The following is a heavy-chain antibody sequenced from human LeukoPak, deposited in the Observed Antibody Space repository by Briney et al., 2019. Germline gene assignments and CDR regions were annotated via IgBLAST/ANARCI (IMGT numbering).Heavy chain of an antibody. D-gene: IGHD3-22*01. CDR3: ARGNNPPLTGPHTGSSGYYY. Sequence: SETLSLTCAVYGGSFSGYYWSWIRQPPGKGLEWIGEINHSGSTNYNPSLKSRVTISVDTSMNQFSLKLSSVTAADTAVYYCARGNNPPLTGPHTGSSGYYYWGQGTLVTVSS. V-gene: IGHV4-34*01. J-gene: IGHJ4*02. CDR1: GGSFSGYY. CDR2: INHSGST.